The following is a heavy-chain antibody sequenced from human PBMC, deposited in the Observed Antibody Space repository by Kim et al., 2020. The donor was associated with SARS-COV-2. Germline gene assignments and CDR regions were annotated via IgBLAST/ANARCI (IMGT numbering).Heavy chain of an antibody. V-gene: IGHV3-33*01. D-gene: IGHD6-19*01. CDR3: ARDRQGYSSGWYWGYFQH. CDR2: IWYDGSNK. CDR1: GFTFSSYG. J-gene: IGHJ1*01. Sequence: GGSLRLSCAASGFTFSSYGMHWVRQAPGKGLEWVAVIWYDGSNKYYADSVKGRFTISRDNSKNTLYLQMNSLRAEDTAVYYCARDRQGYSSGWYWGYFQHWRQGTLVTVSS.